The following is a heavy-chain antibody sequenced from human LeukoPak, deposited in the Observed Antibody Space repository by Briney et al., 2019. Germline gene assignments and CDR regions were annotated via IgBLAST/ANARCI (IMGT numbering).Heavy chain of an antibody. CDR3: AREKMTRPYSSSWRIYYFDY. Sequence: PSETLSLTCAVYGGSFSGYYWSWIRQPPGKGLEWIGEINHSGSTNYNPSLKSRVTISVDTSKNQFSLKLSSVTAADTAVYYCAREKMTRPYSSSWRIYYFDYWGQGTLVTVSS. CDR1: GGSFSGYY. J-gene: IGHJ4*02. CDR2: INHSGST. D-gene: IGHD6-13*01. V-gene: IGHV4-34*01.